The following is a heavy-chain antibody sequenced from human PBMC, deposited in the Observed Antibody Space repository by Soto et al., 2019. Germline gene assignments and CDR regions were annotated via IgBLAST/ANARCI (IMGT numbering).Heavy chain of an antibody. J-gene: IGHJ6*03. CDR1: GGSISSGGYY. CDR2: IYYSGST. D-gene: IGHD3-10*01. V-gene: IGHV4-31*03. CDR3: AREGVGEGFGLILPFYYMDV. Sequence: KPSETLSLTCTVSGGSISSGGYYWSWIRQHPGKGLEWIGYIYYSGSTYYNPSLKSRVTISVDTSKNQFSLKLSSVTAADTAVYYCAREGVGEGFGLILPFYYMDVWGKGTTVTVSS.